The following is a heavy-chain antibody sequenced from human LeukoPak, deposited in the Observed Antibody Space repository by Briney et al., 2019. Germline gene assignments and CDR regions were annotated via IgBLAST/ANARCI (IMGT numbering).Heavy chain of an antibody. CDR1: GGSFSGYY. CDR3: ARFGRDFWSGTDRSYYYYYMDV. Sequence: PSETLSLTCAVYGGSFSGYYWSWIRQPPGKGLEWIGEINHSGSTNYNPSLKSRVTISVDTSKNQFSLKLSSVTAADTAVYYCARFGRDFWSGTDRSYYYYYMDVWGKGTTVTVSS. J-gene: IGHJ6*03. V-gene: IGHV4-34*01. D-gene: IGHD3-3*01. CDR2: INHSGST.